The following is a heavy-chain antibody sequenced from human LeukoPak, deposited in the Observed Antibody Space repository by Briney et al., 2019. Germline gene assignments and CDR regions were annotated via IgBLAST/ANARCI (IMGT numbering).Heavy chain of an antibody. CDR2: ISAYNGNT. V-gene: IGHV1-18*01. CDR3: ARDPGYGSGRNNYFDY. CDR1: GYTFTSYG. D-gene: IGHD3-10*01. J-gene: IGHJ4*02. Sequence: ASVKVSCKASGYTFTSYGISWVRQAPGQGLEWTGWISAYNGNTNYAQKLQGRVTMTTDTSTSTAYMELRSLRSDDTAVYYCARDPGYGSGRNNYFDYWGQGTLVTVPS.